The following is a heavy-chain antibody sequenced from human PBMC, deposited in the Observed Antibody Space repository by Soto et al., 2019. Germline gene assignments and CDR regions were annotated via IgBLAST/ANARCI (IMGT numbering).Heavy chain of an antibody. V-gene: IGHV1-18*01. D-gene: IGHD6-13*01. J-gene: IGHJ3*02. Sequence: ATVKVSCKASGYTFTSYGISWVRQAPGQGLEWMGWISAYNGNTNYAQKLQGRVTMTTDTSTSTAYMELRSLRSDDTAVYYCARDLEQQLVRDRDAFDIWGQGTMVTVSS. CDR1: GYTFTSYG. CDR3: ARDLEQQLVRDRDAFDI. CDR2: ISAYNGNT.